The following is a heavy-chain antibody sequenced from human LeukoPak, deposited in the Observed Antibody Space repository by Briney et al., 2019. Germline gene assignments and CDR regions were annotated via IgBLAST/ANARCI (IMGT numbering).Heavy chain of an antibody. CDR3: AKDSSISWFGGDSQ. D-gene: IGHD3-10*01. CDR2: ISTDGSYV. Sequence: PGGSLRLSCAASGFTFSSYGLHWVRQAPGKGLEWVALISTDGSYVNYADSVKGRFTISRDNSKNTLYLQMNSLRTEDTAVYYCAKDSSISWFGGDSQWGQGTLVTVSS. CDR1: GFTFSSYG. J-gene: IGHJ4*02. V-gene: IGHV3-30*18.